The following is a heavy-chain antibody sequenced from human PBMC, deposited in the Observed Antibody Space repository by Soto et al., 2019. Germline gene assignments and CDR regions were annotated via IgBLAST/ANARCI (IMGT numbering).Heavy chain of an antibody. CDR3: ARDSPQGIDY. D-gene: IGHD3-10*01. CDR2: IAYDGSNK. V-gene: IGHV3-30-3*01. J-gene: IGHJ4*02. CDR1: GFTFSSSA. Sequence: GGSLRLSCAASGFTFSSSAMHWVRQAPGKGLEWVAGIAYDGSNKYHADSVKGRFTISRDNSKNTLYVQMNSLRGEDTAVYYCARDSPQGIDYGGQGALVTVSS.